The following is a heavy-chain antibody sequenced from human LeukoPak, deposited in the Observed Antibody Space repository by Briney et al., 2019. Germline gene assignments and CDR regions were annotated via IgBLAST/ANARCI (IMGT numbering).Heavy chain of an antibody. CDR2: ISGSGGTT. Sequence: GGSLRLSCAAPEFTFSNYVMSWVRQAPGKGLEWDSAISGSGGTTYYADSVKGRFTISRDNSKNTLYLHMSSLRAEDTAIYYCAKAPRIFGVVIDNWGQGILVTVSS. CDR3: AKAPRIFGVVIDN. J-gene: IGHJ4*02. D-gene: IGHD3-3*01. V-gene: IGHV3-23*01. CDR1: EFTFSNYV.